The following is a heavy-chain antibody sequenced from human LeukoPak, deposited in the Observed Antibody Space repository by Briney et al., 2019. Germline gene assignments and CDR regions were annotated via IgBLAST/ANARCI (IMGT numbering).Heavy chain of an antibody. V-gene: IGHV4-61*02. CDR1: GDSISSGDYY. CDR2: ISSSGST. CDR3: ARGPYSYDSSGAFDI. D-gene: IGHD3-22*01. J-gene: IGHJ3*02. Sequence: SQTLSLTCTVSGDSISSGDYYWSWIRQPAGKGLEGFGRISSSGSTNYNPSLKSRVTISVDTSKNQSSLKLSSVTAADTAVYFCARGPYSYDSSGAFDIWGQGTMVTVSS.